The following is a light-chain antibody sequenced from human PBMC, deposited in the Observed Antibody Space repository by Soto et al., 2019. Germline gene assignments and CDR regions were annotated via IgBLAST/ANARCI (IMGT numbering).Light chain of an antibody. J-gene: IGKJ1*01. Sequence: DIQMTQSPSTLSASVGDRVTITCRASQSISSWLAWYQQKPGKAPKLLIYKASSLESGVPSRFSGSGSGTEFTLSISSLEPEDFAVYYCQQYRDSPWTFGQGTKVEIK. CDR2: KAS. CDR3: QQYRDSPWT. CDR1: QSISSW. V-gene: IGKV1-5*03.